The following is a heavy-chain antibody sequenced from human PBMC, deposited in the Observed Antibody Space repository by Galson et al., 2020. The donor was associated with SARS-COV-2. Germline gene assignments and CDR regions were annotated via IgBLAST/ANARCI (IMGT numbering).Heavy chain of an antibody. CDR2: ISAYNGNT. V-gene: IGHV1-18*01. CDR3: ARVLSYYYGMDV. CDR1: GYTFTSYG. Sequence: ASVKVFCKASGYTFTSYGISWVRQAPGQGLEWMGWISAYNGNTNYAQKLQVRVTMTTDTSTSTAYMELRSLRSDDTAVYYCARVLSYYYGMDVWGQGTTVTVSS. J-gene: IGHJ6*02.